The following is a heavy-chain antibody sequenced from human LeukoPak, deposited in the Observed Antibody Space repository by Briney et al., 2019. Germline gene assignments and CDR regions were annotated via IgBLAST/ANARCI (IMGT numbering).Heavy chain of an antibody. CDR1: GFTFTSYS. CDR3: GRVSVLLWLTTYYYYMHV. J-gene: IGHJ6*03. Sequence: GESLRLSCAASGFTFTSYSMNWVRQAPGKGLEWVSSVSSSSGFIHSTHSVKGRVTISRDNTQSSRYLHMKSLRAEDTALYYCGRVSVLLWLTTYYYYMHVWGKGTTVTVSS. V-gene: IGHV3-21*01. CDR2: VSSSSGFI. D-gene: IGHD5-18*01.